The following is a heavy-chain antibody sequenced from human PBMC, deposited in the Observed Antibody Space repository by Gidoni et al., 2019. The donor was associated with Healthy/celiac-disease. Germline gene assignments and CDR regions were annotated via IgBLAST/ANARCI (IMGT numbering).Heavy chain of an antibody. CDR1: GFTFSSYG. CDR2: ISYDGSNK. V-gene: IGHV3-30*18. Sequence: QVQLVESGGCVVQPGRSLRLSCAASGFTFSSYGMHWVRQAPGKGLEWVAVISYDGSNKYYADSVKGRFTISRDNSKNTLYLQMNSLRAEDTAVYYCAKGIAARRGGLIDYWGQGTLVTVSS. J-gene: IGHJ4*02. D-gene: IGHD6-6*01. CDR3: AKGIAARRGGLIDY.